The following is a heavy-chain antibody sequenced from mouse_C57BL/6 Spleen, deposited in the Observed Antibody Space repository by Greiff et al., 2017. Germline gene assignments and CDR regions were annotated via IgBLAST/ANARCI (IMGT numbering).Heavy chain of an antibody. J-gene: IGHJ2*01. CDR3: ARGGMVTTGAYFDY. Sequence: DVMLVESGGGLVKPGGSLKLSCAASGFTFSSYAMSWVRQTPEKRLEWVATISDGGSYTYYPDNVKGRFTISRDNAKNNLYLQMSHLKSEDTAMYYCARGGMVTTGAYFDYWGQGTTLTVSS. V-gene: IGHV5-4*03. CDR1: GFTFSSYA. CDR2: ISDGGSYT. D-gene: IGHD2-2*01.